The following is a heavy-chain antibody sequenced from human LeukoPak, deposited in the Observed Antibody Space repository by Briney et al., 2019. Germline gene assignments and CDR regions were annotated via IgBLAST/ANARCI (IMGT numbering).Heavy chain of an antibody. CDR1: GFTFSSYS. D-gene: IGHD2-2*01. V-gene: IGHV3-48*04. CDR3: ARYCSSTSCYRAVDY. Sequence: PGGSLRLSCAASGFTFSSYSMNWVRQAPGKGLEWVSYISSSSSTIYYADSVKGRFTISRDNAKNSLYLQMNSLRAEDTAVYYCARYCSSTSCYRAVDYWGQGTLVTVSS. J-gene: IGHJ4*02. CDR2: ISSSSSTI.